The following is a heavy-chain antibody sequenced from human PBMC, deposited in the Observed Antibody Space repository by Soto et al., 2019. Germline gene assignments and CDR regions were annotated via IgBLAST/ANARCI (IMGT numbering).Heavy chain of an antibody. D-gene: IGHD5-18*01. CDR3: ARTSMLSRGYSYGHGGMDC. V-gene: IGHV5-51*01. CDR2: IYPDDSDT. CDR1: GFNFPTFW. Sequence: PGESLKISCKHSGFNFPTFWIAWVRQMPGKGLEWMGTIYPDDSDTRYSPSFQGQVTISADKSIQTAYLQWGSLKASDSALYYCARTSMLSRGYSYGHGGMDCSGQGTTVTVSS. J-gene: IGHJ6*02.